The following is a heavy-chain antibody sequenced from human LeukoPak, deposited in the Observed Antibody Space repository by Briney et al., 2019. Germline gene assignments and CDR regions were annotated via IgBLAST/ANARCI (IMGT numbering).Heavy chain of an antibody. D-gene: IGHD3-22*01. CDR2: INPNSGGT. V-gene: IGHV1-2*02. CDR3: AREQNYDSSGYYYDFGD. J-gene: IGHJ4*02. CDR1: GYTFTGYY. Sequence: ASVKVSCKASGYTFTGYYMHWVRQASGQGLEWMGWINPNSGGTNYAQKFQGRVTMTRDTSISTAYMELSRLRSDDTAVYYCAREQNYDSSGYYYDFGDWGQGALVTVSS.